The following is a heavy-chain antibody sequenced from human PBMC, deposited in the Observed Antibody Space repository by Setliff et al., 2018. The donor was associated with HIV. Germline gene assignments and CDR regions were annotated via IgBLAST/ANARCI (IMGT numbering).Heavy chain of an antibody. Sequence: ASVKVSCKASGYTFTGYYMHWVRQAPGQGLEWMGWINPNSGGTIYAQKFQGRVTVTRDTSINTAYMVLSSLKSDDTAMYFCARVRRGKAIITTGGMDVWGQGTTVTVSS. V-gene: IGHV1-2*02. CDR3: ARVRRGKAIITTGGMDV. CDR2: INPNSGGT. J-gene: IGHJ6*02. D-gene: IGHD3-10*01. CDR1: GYTFTGYY.